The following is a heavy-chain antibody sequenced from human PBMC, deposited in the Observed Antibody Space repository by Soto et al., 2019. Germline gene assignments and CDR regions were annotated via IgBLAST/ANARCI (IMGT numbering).Heavy chain of an antibody. CDR1: CGSISSYY. D-gene: IGHD3-22*01. CDR3: ARDNSPNYYDSSGYSVYYGMDV. Sequence: SETLSLTCTVSCGSISSYYWSWIRQPPGKGLEWIGYIYYSGSTNYNPSLKSRVTISVDTSKNQFSLKLSSVTAADTAVYYCARDNSPNYYDSSGYSVYYGMDVWGQGTTVTVSS. CDR2: IYYSGST. J-gene: IGHJ6*02. V-gene: IGHV4-59*01.